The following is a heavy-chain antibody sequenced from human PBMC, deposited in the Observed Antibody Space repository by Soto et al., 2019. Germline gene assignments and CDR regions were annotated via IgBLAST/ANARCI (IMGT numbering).Heavy chain of an antibody. V-gene: IGHV3-7*01. CDR1: GFTFSSYW. CDR3: AREVGGYSGYDNYYYYYMDA. Sequence: GGSLRLSCAASGFTFSSYWMSWVRQAPGKGLEWVANIKQDGSEKYYVDSVKGRFTISRDNAKNLLYLQMNSLRAEDTAVYYCAREVGGYSGYDNYYYYYMDAWGNGTTVTVSS. CDR2: IKQDGSEK. D-gene: IGHD5-12*01. J-gene: IGHJ6*03.